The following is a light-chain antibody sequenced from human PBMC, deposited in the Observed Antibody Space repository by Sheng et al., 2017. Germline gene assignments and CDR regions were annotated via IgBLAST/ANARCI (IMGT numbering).Light chain of an antibody. V-gene: IGKV1-5*03. J-gene: IGKJ4*01. Sequence: DIQMTQSPSTLSASVGDRVTITCRASQTINTGLAWYQQKPGKVPNLLIYKASSLKSGVPSRFSGSGSGTEFTLTISSLQAEDFATYYCQQYNTYSLTFGGGTKVEIK. CDR3: QQYNTYSLT. CDR2: KAS. CDR1: QTINTG.